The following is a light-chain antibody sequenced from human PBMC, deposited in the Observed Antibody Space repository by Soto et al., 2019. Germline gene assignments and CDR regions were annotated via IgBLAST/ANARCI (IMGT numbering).Light chain of an antibody. CDR2: DAS. Sequence: DIPMTQSPSTLSASVGDRVTLSCRASQSVRNWLAWFQQKPGKAPKLLVYDASSLESGVPSRFSGRGSGTEFTLTTSGLQPDDFTTYYCQQYNAFPPTFGQGTKVEIK. CDR3: QQYNAFPPT. V-gene: IGKV1-5*01. CDR1: QSVRNW. J-gene: IGKJ1*01.